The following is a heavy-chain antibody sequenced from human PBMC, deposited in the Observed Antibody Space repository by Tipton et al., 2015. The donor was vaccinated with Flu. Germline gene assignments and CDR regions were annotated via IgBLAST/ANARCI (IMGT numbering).Heavy chain of an antibody. V-gene: IGHV4-31*03. D-gene: IGHD6-13*01. Sequence: TLSLTCTVSVGSISSGGYYWSWIRQHPGKGLEWIGYIYYSGSTYYNPSLKSRVTISVDTSKNQFSLKLSSVTAADTAVYYCASYDHRHIYSSSWAGARRAFDIWGQGTMVTVSS. CDR2: IYYSGST. CDR3: ASYDHRHIYSSSWAGARRAFDI. CDR1: VGSISSGGYY. J-gene: IGHJ3*02.